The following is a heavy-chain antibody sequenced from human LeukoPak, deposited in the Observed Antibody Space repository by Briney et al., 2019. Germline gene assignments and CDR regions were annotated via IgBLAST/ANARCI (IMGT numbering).Heavy chain of an antibody. D-gene: IGHD5-24*01. CDR2: LTDSGGTT. CDR3: AKKRDAFDI. V-gene: IGHV3-23*01. CDR1: GFTFGNYA. J-gene: IGHJ3*02. Sequence: GGSLSLSCVASGFTFGNYAMGWLRQAPGRRPEWVSSLTDSGGTTYYVDSVKGRFAISRDNSKNTLYLHMNSLRADDTAVYYCAKKRDAFDIWGQGTVVTVSS.